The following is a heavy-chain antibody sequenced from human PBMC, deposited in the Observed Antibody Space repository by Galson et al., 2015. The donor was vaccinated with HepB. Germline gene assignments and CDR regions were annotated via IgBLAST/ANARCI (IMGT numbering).Heavy chain of an antibody. D-gene: IGHD3-10*01. V-gene: IGHV3-23*01. J-gene: IGHJ4*02. CDR2: ISGSGGST. CDR3: AKDRPDYGSGSYPGDFDY. CDR1: GFTFSSYA. Sequence: SLRLSCAASGFTFSSYAMSWVRQAPGKGLEWVSAISGSGGSTYYADSVKGRFTISRDNSKNTLYLQMNSLRAEDTAVYYCAKDRPDYGSGSYPGDFDYWGQGTLVTVSS.